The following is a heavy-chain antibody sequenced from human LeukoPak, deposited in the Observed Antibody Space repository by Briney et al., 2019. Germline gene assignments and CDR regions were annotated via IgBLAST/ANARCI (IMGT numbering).Heavy chain of an antibody. CDR3: TRNTLTVHFVY. Sequence: HSGGSLRLSCSASGFTFDDYAVSWFRQAPGKGLEWVGFIRSKAFGGTPEYAASVRGRFTISRDDSKSIAYLQMNSLKIEDTAVYYCTRNTLTVHFVYWSQGTLVTVSS. CDR1: GFTFDDYA. V-gene: IGHV3-49*03. D-gene: IGHD3-9*01. CDR2: IRSKAFGGTP. J-gene: IGHJ4*02.